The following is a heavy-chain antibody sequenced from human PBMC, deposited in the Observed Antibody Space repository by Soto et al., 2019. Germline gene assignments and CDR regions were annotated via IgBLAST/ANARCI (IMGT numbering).Heavy chain of an antibody. CDR1: GYSFTNND. CDR3: ARMATFGSLSWLDP. D-gene: IGHD3-16*01. V-gene: IGHV1-8*01. Sequence: ASVKVSCKASGYSFTNNDVSWVRQATGQGLEWMGWMNPGSGDTGYAQKFQGRVTMTRDISIATAYMELSSLRSDDTAIYYCARMATFGSLSWLDPWGQGTLVTVYS. J-gene: IGHJ5*02. CDR2: MNPGSGDT.